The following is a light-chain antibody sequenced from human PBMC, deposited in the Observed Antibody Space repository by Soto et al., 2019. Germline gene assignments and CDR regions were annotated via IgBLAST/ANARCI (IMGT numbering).Light chain of an antibody. Sequence: DIVMTQSPDSLAVSLGERATINCKSSQSLLYSSNNKNYLAWYQQKPGQPPKLLIYWASTRESGVPDRFSGSGSGADFTLTISSLQAEDVAVYYCQQYYIPPWTFGQGTKVEIE. CDR2: WAS. CDR3: QQYYIPPWT. V-gene: IGKV4-1*01. J-gene: IGKJ1*01. CDR1: QSLLYSSNNKNY.